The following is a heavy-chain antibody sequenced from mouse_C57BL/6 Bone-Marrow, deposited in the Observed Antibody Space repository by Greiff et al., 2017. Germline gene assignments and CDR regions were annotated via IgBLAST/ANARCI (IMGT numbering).Heavy chain of an antibody. CDR1: GFTFSDYY. J-gene: IGHJ4*01. V-gene: IGHV5-12*01. Sequence: EVKVVESGGGLVQPGGSLKLSCAASGFTFSDYYMYWVRQTPEKRLEWVAYISNGGGSTYYPDTVKGRFTISRDNAKNTLYLQMSRLKSEDTAMYYCATYDGYYVDYYAMDYWGQGTSVTVSS. CDR3: ATYDGYYVDYYAMDY. CDR2: ISNGGGST. D-gene: IGHD2-3*01.